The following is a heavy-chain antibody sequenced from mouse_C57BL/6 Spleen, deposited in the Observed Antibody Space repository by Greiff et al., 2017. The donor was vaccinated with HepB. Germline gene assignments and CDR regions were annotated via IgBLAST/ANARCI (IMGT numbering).Heavy chain of an antibody. CDR3: ARHEERYYGSSHFDY. D-gene: IGHD1-1*01. Sequence: LVESGAELVKPGASVKLSCKASGYTFTEYTIHWVKQRSGQGLEWIGWFYPGSGSIKYNEKFKDKATLTADKSSSTVYMELSRLTSEDSAVYFCARHEERYYGSSHFDYWGQGTTLTVSS. J-gene: IGHJ2*01. V-gene: IGHV1-62-2*01. CDR1: GYTFTEYT. CDR2: FYPGSGSI.